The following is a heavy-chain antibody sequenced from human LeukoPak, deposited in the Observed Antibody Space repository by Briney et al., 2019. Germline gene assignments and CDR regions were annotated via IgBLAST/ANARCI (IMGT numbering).Heavy chain of an antibody. CDR2: INHSGST. Sequence: SETLSLTCAVYGGSFSGYYWSWIRQPPGKGLEWIGEINHSGSTNYNPSLKSRVTISVDTSKNQFSLKLSSVTAADTAVYYCARGSPLNLERLLSYFDYWGQGTLVTVSS. J-gene: IGHJ4*02. D-gene: IGHD3-3*01. V-gene: IGHV4-34*01. CDR1: GGSFSGYY. CDR3: ARGSPLNLERLLSYFDY.